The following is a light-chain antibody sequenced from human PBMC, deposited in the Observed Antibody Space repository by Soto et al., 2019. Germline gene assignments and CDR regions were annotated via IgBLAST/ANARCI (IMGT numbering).Light chain of an antibody. Sequence: DIQMIQSPSTLSASIGDRVTITCRASQSISSWLAWYQQKPGKAPRLLSYKASSLQSGVPSRFSGSASGTEFTLTVSSLQRDDFATYYCQQSRAFGQGTKVDIK. CDR3: QQSRA. J-gene: IGKJ1*01. CDR2: KAS. CDR1: QSISSW. V-gene: IGKV1-5*03.